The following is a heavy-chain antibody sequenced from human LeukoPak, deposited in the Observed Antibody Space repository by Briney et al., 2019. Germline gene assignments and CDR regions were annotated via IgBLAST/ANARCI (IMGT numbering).Heavy chain of an antibody. J-gene: IGHJ5*02. CDR3: ARREEAQQLLWFHGFDP. Sequence: PSETLSLTCTVSGGSISSGSYYWSWIRQPAGKGLEWIGRNYTSGSTNYNPSLKSRVTISVDTSKNQFSLKLSSVTAADTAVYYCARREEAQQLLWFHGFDPWGQGTLVTVSS. D-gene: IGHD3-10*01. CDR2: NYTSGST. CDR1: GGSISSGSYY. V-gene: IGHV4-61*02.